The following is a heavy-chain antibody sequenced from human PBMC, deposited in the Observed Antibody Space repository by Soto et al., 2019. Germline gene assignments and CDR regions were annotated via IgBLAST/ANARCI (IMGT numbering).Heavy chain of an antibody. CDR3: ARDLAGRIDY. V-gene: IGHV1-8*01. J-gene: IGHJ4*01. D-gene: IGHD6-25*01. CDR1: GYTLTELS. Sequence: ASVKVSCKVSGYTLTELSMHWVRQAPGKGLEWMGWMNPNSGNTGYAQKFQGRVTMTRNTSISTAYMELSSLRSEDTAVYYCARDLAGRIDYWG. CDR2: MNPNSGNT.